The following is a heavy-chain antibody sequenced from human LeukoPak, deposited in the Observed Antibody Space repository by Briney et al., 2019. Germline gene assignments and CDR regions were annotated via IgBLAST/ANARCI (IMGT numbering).Heavy chain of an antibody. CDR3: ARLLTIFGGVTYCGMDV. D-gene: IGHD3-3*01. J-gene: IGHJ6*02. Sequence: GGSLRLSCAASGFTFSSYEMNWVRQAPGKGLEWVSYISSSGSTIYYADSVKGRFTISRDNAKNSLYLQMNSLRAEDKAVYHCARLLTIFGGVTYCGMDVWGQGTTVTVSS. V-gene: IGHV3-48*03. CDR2: ISSSGSTI. CDR1: GFTFSSYE.